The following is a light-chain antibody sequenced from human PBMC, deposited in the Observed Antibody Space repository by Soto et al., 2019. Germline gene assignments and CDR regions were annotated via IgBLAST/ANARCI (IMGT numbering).Light chain of an antibody. CDR2: DAS. V-gene: IGKV3-11*01. CDR1: QSVSSY. Sequence: EIVLTQSPATLSLSPGERATLSGRASQSVSSYLAWYQQKPGQAPRLIIYDASNRANGIPARFSGSGSGTDFTLTISSLEPEDFAAYYCQQRSNWHPITFGQGTRLEIK. J-gene: IGKJ5*01. CDR3: QQRSNWHPIT.